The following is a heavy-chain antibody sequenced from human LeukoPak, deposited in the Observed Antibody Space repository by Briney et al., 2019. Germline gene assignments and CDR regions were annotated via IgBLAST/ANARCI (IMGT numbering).Heavy chain of an antibody. CDR1: GFTFDDYA. J-gene: IGHJ3*02. Sequence: PGGSLRLSCAASGFTFDDYAMSWVRQAPGKGLEWVSGINWNGGSTGYADSVKGRFTISRDNAKNSLYLQMNSLRAEDTALYYCARTDSGGYDLAYAFDIWGQGTMVTVSS. CDR3: ARTDSGGYDLAYAFDI. D-gene: IGHD5-12*01. CDR2: INWNGGST. V-gene: IGHV3-20*04.